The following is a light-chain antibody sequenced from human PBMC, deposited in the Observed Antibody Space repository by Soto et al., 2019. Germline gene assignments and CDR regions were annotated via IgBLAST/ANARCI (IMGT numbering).Light chain of an antibody. CDR1: RSVLYSSNNRNY. CDR3: QQYYSTSSIT. V-gene: IGKV4-1*01. Sequence: DILMTQSPVSLAVSLGERVTINCRASRSVLYSSNNRNYLAWYQQKPGQPPKLLIYWASTRESGVPGRFRGSGSGTDFTLTINSLQAEDMAVYYCQQYYSTSSITFGQGTRLEIK. J-gene: IGKJ5*01. CDR2: WAS.